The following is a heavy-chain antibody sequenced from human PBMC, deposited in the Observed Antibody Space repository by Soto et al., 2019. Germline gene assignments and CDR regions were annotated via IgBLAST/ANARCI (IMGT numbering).Heavy chain of an antibody. J-gene: IGHJ6*02. CDR3: ARHKGGYYSGVDV. D-gene: IGHD3-16*01. CDR1: GGSISSNSYY. Sequence: QLQLQESGPGLVKPSETLSLTCTVSGGSISSNSYYWAWIRQPPGKGLEWIGNIYYSGTTYYNPSLQRRVTISVDPSKNQFSLKLSSVTAADTAVYYCARHKGGYYSGVDVWGQGTTVTVSS. CDR2: IYYSGTT. V-gene: IGHV4-39*01.